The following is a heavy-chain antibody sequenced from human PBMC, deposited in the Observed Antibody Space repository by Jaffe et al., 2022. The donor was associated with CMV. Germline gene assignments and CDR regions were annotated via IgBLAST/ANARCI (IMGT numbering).Heavy chain of an antibody. D-gene: IGHD1-7*01. J-gene: IGHJ4*02. Sequence: QLHLQESGPGLLKPSETLSLTCTVSGGPIRSASYHWGWIRQPPGKGPEWLASIYSSGGTFYNPSLRRRVTISIDTSKNQFSLRVYSVTAADTAVYYCARHPRPQRTTHFDYWGQGSLVVVSS. CDR2: IYSSGGT. V-gene: IGHV4-39*01. CDR1: GGPIRSASYH. CDR3: ARHPRPQRTTHFDY.